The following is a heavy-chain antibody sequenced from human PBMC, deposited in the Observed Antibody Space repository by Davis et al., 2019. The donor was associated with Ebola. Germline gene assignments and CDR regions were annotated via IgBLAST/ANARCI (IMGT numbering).Heavy chain of an antibody. CDR3: AKDKGVVVPAARYYYYYGMDV. D-gene: IGHD2-2*01. CDR1: GYTFSSFW. Sequence: GESLKISCKGSGYTFSSFWMNWVRQAPGKGLEWVSAISGSGGSTYYADSVKGRFTISRDNSKNTLYLQMNSLRAEDTAVYYCAKDKGVVVPAARYYYYYGMDVWGQGTTVTVSS. J-gene: IGHJ6*02. V-gene: IGHV3-23*01. CDR2: ISGSGGST.